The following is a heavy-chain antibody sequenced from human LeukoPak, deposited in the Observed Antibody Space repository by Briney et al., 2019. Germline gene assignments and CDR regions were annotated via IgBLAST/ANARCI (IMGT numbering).Heavy chain of an antibody. CDR3: AKAHDYGDYAGFDY. CDR2: ISSSSSTI. D-gene: IGHD4-17*01. J-gene: IGHJ4*02. V-gene: IGHV3-48*01. Sequence: GGSLRLSCAASGFTFSSYSMNWVRQAPGKGLEWVSHISSSSSTIYYADSVKGRFTISRDNAKNSLYLQINNLRAEDTALYYCAKAHDYGDYAGFDYWGQGTLVTVSS. CDR1: GFTFSSYS.